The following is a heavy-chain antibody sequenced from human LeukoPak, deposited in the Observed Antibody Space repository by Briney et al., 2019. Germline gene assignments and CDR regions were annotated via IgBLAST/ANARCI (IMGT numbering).Heavy chain of an antibody. CDR1: GGTFSSYA. V-gene: IGHV1-69*13. D-gene: IGHD6-19*01. J-gene: IGHJ6*04. CDR2: IIPIFGTA. CDR3: ARVAIAVAGSTYYYYYYGMDV. Sequence: SVKVSCKASGGTFSSYAISWVRQAPGQGLEWMGGIIPIFGTANYAQKFKGRVTITADESTSTAYMELSSLRSEDTAVYYCARVAIAVAGSTYYYYYYGMDVWGKGTTVTVSS.